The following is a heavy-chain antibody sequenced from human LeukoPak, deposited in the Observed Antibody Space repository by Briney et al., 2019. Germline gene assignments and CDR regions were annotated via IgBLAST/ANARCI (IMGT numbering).Heavy chain of an antibody. CDR3: ARAYYDNSGYLGY. CDR2: INQDGSTK. V-gene: IGHV3-7*04. D-gene: IGHD3-22*01. J-gene: IGHJ4*02. CDR1: GLTFSNYW. Sequence: TGGSLRLSCAGSGLTFSNYWMSWVRQAPGRGLEWVANINQDGSTKYYVESVKGRFTISRDNAKNSLFLQMNSLRAEDTAVYYCARAYYDNSGYLGYWGQGTLVTVSS.